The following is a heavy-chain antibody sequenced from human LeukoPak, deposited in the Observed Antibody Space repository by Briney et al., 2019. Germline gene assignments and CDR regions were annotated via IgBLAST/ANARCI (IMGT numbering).Heavy chain of an antibody. V-gene: IGHV3-53*05. J-gene: IGHJ4*02. CDR3: AKDFGADGRGYSYGF. CDR2: IYSGGST. D-gene: IGHD5-18*01. CDR1: GFTVSSNY. Sequence: AGGSLRLSCAASGFTVSSNYMSWVRQAPGKGLEWVSVIYSGGSTYYADSVKGRFTISRDNSKNTLYLQMNSLRAEDTAVYYCAKDFGADGRGYSYGFWGQGTLVTVSS.